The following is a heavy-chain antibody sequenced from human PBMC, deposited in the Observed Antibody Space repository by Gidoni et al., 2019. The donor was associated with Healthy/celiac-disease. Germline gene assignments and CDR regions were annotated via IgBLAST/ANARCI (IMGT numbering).Heavy chain of an antibody. CDR1: GYTFTSYD. Sequence: QVQLVQSGAEVKKPGASVKVSCKASGYTFTSYDINWVRQATGQGLEWMGWMNPNSGNTGYAQKFQGRVTMTRNTSISTAYMELSSLRSEDTAVYYCARALRFLESFAYYMDVWGKGTTVTVSS. J-gene: IGHJ6*03. V-gene: IGHV1-8*01. CDR3: ARALRFLESFAYYMDV. CDR2: MNPNSGNT. D-gene: IGHD3-3*01.